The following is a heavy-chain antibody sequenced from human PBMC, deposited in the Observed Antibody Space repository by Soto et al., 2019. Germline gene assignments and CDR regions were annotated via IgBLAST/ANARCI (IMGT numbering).Heavy chain of an antibody. D-gene: IGHD6-19*01. CDR3: ARASSGYNIHAFDL. CDR1: GVSIRSYF. J-gene: IGHJ3*01. Sequence: PSETLSLTCTVSGVSIRSYFWSWVRQPPGRGLEWVGYIFVSGDSNYNPSLKSRVSIPLDTSRNQFSLRLSSVTPADTAVYYCARASSGYNIHAFDLWGQGTMVTVS. V-gene: IGHV4-59*01. CDR2: IFVSGDS.